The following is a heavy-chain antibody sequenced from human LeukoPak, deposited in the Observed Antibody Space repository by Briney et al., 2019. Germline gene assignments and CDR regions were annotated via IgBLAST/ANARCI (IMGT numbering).Heavy chain of an antibody. J-gene: IGHJ4*02. V-gene: IGHV6-1*01. D-gene: IGHD1-1*01. CDR2: TYYRSKWST. CDR3: ARSTGPIDY. CDR1: GDSVSSNSAA. Sequence: SQTLSLTFAISGDSVSSNSAAWNWIRQSPSRGLEWLGRTYYRSKWSTYYAVSVKSRISINRDTSKNQISLQLNSVTPEDTAVYYCARSTGPIDYWGQGTLVTVSS.